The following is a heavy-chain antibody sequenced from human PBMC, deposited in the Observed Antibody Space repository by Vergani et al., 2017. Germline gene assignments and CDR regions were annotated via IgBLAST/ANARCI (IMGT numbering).Heavy chain of an antibody. D-gene: IGHD2-2*02. V-gene: IGHV3-7*03. CDR2: IKQDGSEK. CDR3: ARVYCSSTSCYTXDPLDDFWSGWTVRPFYYFDY. Sequence: EVQLVESGGGLIQPGGSLRLSCAASGFTFSSYWMSWVRQAPGKGLEWVANIKQDGSEKYYVDSVKGRFTISRDNAENSLYLQMNSLRAEDTAVYYCARVYCSSTSCYTXDPLDDFWSGWTVRPFYYFDYWGQGTLVTVSS. J-gene: IGHJ4*02. CDR1: GFTFSSYW.